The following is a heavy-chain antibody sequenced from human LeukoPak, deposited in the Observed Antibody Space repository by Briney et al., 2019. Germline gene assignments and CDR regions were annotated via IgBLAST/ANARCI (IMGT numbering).Heavy chain of an antibody. CDR1: GFTFSSYA. CDR3: ARDRKSWVTSSKYYYMDV. D-gene: IGHD2-2*01. CDR2: TSGSGDGT. J-gene: IGHJ6*03. V-gene: IGHV3-23*01. Sequence: GGSLRLSCAASGFTFSSYAMSWVRQAPGKGLEWVSATSGSGDGTFYADSVKGRFTISRDNAKNSLYLQMNSLRAEDTAVYYCARDRKSWVTSSKYYYMDVWGKGTTVTVSS.